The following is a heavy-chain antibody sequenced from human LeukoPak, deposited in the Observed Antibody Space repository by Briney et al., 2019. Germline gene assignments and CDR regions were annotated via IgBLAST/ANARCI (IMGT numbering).Heavy chain of an antibody. CDR1: GYTFTGYA. CDR3: AKKVRGPSHPLDF. V-gene: IGHV1-2*02. Sequence: ASVKVSCKASGYTFTGYAIHWVRQAPGQGLEWMGWISPEERDTGYAHKFQGRVTMTSDTSISTAYMELSSLRSDDTAVYYCAKKVRGPSHPLDFWGQGTLVTVSS. CDR2: ISPEERDT. J-gene: IGHJ4*02. D-gene: IGHD5-12*01.